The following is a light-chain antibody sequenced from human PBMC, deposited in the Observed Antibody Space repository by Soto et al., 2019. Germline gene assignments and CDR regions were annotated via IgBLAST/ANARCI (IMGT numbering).Light chain of an antibody. Sequence: QSVLTQPPSASETPGQRVVISCSGSRSNIGSNSVNWYQQLPGTAPKLLIYMDNQRPSGVPDRFSGSKSGTSVSLAISGLQSEDEADYYCFSYTASDMWVFGGGTKLTVL. J-gene: IGLJ3*02. CDR2: MDN. CDR1: RSNIGSNS. V-gene: IGLV1-44*01. CDR3: FSYTASDMWV.